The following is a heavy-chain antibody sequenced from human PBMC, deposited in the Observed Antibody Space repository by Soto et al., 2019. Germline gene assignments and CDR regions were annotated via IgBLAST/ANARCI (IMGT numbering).Heavy chain of an antibody. V-gene: IGHV4-31*03. CDR3: ARDPAHRGDYFHY. Sequence: QVQLQESGPGLVKPSQTLSLTCTVSGDSISRGGYYWSWIRQHPGKGLEWIGYIYYTGSTYYNPSLKRRVTISVDTSKNQFSLNVSSVTAADTAVYYCARDPAHRGDYFHYWGQGTLVTVSS. J-gene: IGHJ4*02. D-gene: IGHD3-10*01. CDR2: IYYTGST. CDR1: GDSISRGGYY.